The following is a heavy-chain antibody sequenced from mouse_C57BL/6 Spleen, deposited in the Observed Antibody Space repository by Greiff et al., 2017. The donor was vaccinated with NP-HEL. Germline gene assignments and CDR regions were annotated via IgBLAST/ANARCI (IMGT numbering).Heavy chain of an antibody. J-gene: IGHJ2*01. CDR3: ARGYSNENLYFDY. D-gene: IGHD2-5*01. V-gene: IGHV1-19*01. Sequence: VQLKQSGPVLVKPGASVKMSCKASGYTFTDYYMNWVKQSPGKSLEWIGVINPYNGGTSYNQKFKGKATLTVDKSSSTAYMELNSLTSEDSAVYYCARGYSNENLYFDYWGQGTTLTVSS. CDR2: INPYNGGT. CDR1: GYTFTDYY.